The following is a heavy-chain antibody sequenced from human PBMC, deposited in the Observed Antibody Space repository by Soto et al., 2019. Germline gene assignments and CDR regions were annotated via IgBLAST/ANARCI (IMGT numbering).Heavy chain of an antibody. CDR2: IYTSGNT. CDR1: RGSISSYY. CDR3: AREEVGYCSGGRCYYYVMDV. D-gene: IGHD2-15*01. J-gene: IGHJ6*02. V-gene: IGHV4-4*07. Sequence: LSLTCTVSRGSISSYYWSWIRQPAGKGLEWIGRIYTSGNTNYNPSLKSRVTMSVDTSKNQFSLKLSSVTAADTAVYYCAREEVGYCSGGRCYYYVMDVWGQGTTVTVSS.